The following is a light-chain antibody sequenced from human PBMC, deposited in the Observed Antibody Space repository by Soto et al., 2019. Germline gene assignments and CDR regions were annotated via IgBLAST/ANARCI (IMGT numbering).Light chain of an antibody. V-gene: IGKV2-28*01. CDR1: QSLLHSNGYIY. Sequence: DIRMTQTPLSLPVIPGESASISFTSSQSLLHSNGYIYLDWYVQKTGQSPQLLIYLGSNRASGVPDRFSASGSGTYFTLRISRVEADDVGVFYCMQSLQTPRTFGQGTKLEIK. J-gene: IGKJ1*01. CDR3: MQSLQTPRT. CDR2: LGS.